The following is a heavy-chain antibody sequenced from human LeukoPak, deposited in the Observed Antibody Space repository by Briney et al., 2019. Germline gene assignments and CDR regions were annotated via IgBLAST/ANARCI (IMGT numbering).Heavy chain of an antibody. Sequence: PGESLRLSCAASGFTFSNYWMHWVRQAPGKGLEWVSTISGSGGTTHYADSVKGRLTISRDNSKNTLYLQMNSLRVEDTALYYCAKDRSYYASRTYPDYWGQGTLVTVSS. D-gene: IGHD3-10*01. V-gene: IGHV3-23*01. J-gene: IGHJ4*02. CDR3: AKDRSYYASRTYPDY. CDR1: GFTFSNYW. CDR2: ISGSGGTT.